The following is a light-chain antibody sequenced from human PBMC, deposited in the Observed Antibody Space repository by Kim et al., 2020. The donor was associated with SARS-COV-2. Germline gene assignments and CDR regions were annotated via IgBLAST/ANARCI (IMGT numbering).Light chain of an antibody. J-gene: IGLJ3*02. CDR1: SSDVGGYND. CDR3: SSYTSSSTPWV. Sequence: QSCTISCTGTSSDVGGYNDVSWYQQHPGKAPKLMIYDVSKRPSGVSNRFSGSKSGNTASLTISGLQAEDEADYYCSSYTSSSTPWVFGGGTQLTVL. V-gene: IGLV2-14*04. CDR2: DVS.